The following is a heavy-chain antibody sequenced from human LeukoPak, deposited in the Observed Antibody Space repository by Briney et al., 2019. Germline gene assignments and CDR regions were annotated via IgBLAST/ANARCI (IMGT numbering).Heavy chain of an antibody. Sequence: SETLSLTCTVSGASVSSYYWIWIRQPAGRGLEWIGRIDASGSTNYNPSLKSRVTMSVDSSKNQFSLKVSSVTAADTAVYYCARVEAGVNDYWGQGTLVTVSS. CDR1: GASVSSYY. D-gene: IGHD3-3*01. CDR2: IDASGST. V-gene: IGHV4-4*07. J-gene: IGHJ4*02. CDR3: ARVEAGVNDY.